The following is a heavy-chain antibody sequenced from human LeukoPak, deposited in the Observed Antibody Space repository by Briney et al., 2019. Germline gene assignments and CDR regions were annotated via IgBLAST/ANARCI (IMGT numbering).Heavy chain of an antibody. CDR3: ARGITIFGVPFDY. J-gene: IGHJ4*02. CDR1: GYTFTSYD. CDR2: MNRNSGNT. D-gene: IGHD3-3*01. Sequence: GASVKVSCKASGYTFTSYDINWVRQATGQGLEWMGWMNRNSGNTGYAQKFQGRLTMTRNTSTSTAYMELSSLRSEDTAVYYCARGITIFGVPFDYWGQGTLVTVSS. V-gene: IGHV1-8*01.